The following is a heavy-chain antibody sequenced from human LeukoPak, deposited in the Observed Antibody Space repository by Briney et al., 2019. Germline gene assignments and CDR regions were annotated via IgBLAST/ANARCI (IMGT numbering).Heavy chain of an antibody. CDR1: GGSVSGYF. CDR2: IYYSGNT. J-gene: IGHJ4*02. Sequence: SETLSLTCTVSGGSVSGYFWNWIRQPPGKGQEWIGYIYYSGNTDYNPSLKSRVTISVDTSKNQLSLKLSSVTAADTAVYYCARGFYSASSFDYWGQGTLVTVSS. D-gene: IGHD2-21*01. CDR3: ARGFYSASSFDY. V-gene: IGHV4-59*02.